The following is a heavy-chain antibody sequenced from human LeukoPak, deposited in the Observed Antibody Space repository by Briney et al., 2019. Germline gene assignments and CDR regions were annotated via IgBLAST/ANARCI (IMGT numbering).Heavy chain of an antibody. CDR2: IYYSGNT. V-gene: IGHV4-39*07. J-gene: IGHJ4*02. CDR3: ARGLSYAVAYGDY. Sequence: SETLSLTCTVSGGSISSSSYYWGWIRQPPGKGLEWIGSIYYSGNTYYNPSLKSRVTISVDTSKNQFSLKLSSVTAADTAVYYCARGLSYAVAYGDYWGQGTLVTASS. CDR1: GGSISSSSYY. D-gene: IGHD6-19*01.